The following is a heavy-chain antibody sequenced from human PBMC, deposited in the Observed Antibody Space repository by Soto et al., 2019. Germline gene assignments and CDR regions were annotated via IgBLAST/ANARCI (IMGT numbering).Heavy chain of an antibody. J-gene: IGHJ6*02. CDR3: ARGNTNYGGCMDV. CDR2: ISSTSYYI. Sequence: EVKLVESGGGLVKPGGSLRLSCAASGFTFSTSNMHWVRQAPGKGLEWVSYISSTSYYIHYADSVKGRFTISRDNAKTSLYLQMNSLRAEDTAMYYCARGNTNYGGCMDVWGQGTTVTVSS. CDR1: GFTFSTSN. D-gene: IGHD4-17*01. V-gene: IGHV3-21*01.